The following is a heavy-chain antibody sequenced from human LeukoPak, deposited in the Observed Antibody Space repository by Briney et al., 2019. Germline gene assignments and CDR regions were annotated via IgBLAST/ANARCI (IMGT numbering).Heavy chain of an antibody. Sequence: PSETLSLTCTVPGGSISGYYWSWIRQPPGKGLEWIGYIYYSGSTNYNPSLKSRVTMSVDTSKNQFSLKLSSVTAADTAVYYCASGTVTTEYFHHWGQGTLVTVSS. D-gene: IGHD4-17*01. CDR1: GGSISGYY. V-gene: IGHV4-59*01. CDR3: ASGTVTTEYFHH. J-gene: IGHJ1*01. CDR2: IYYSGST.